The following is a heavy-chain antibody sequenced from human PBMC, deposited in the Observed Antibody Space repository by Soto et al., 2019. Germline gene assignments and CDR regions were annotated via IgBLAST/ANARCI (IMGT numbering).Heavy chain of an antibody. V-gene: IGHV3-9*01. CDR1: GFTFDDYA. CDR3: GKDKNSWELHTYFDY. CDR2: ISWNSGSI. Sequence: HPGGSLRLSCAASGFTFDDYAMHWVRQAPGKGLEWVSGISWNSGSIGYADSVKGRFTISRDNAKNSLYLQMNSLRAEDTALYYWGKDKNSWELHTYFDYWGQGTLVTVSS. D-gene: IGHD1-26*01. J-gene: IGHJ4*02.